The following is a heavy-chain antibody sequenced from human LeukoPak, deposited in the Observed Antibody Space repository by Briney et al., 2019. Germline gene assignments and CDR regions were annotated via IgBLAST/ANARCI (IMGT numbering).Heavy chain of an antibody. Sequence: GGSLRLSCAASGFTFSSYWMHWVRQAPGKGLVWVSRINCDGSSTSYADSVKGRFTISRDNAKNTLYLQMNSLRAEDTAVYYCARVVTAIRDKIYYYYMDVWGKGTTVTVSS. CDR2: INCDGSST. D-gene: IGHD2-21*02. CDR1: GFTFSSYW. CDR3: ARVVTAIRDKIYYYYMDV. V-gene: IGHV3-74*01. J-gene: IGHJ6*03.